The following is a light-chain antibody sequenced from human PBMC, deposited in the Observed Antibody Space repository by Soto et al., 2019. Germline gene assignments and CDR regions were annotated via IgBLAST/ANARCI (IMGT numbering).Light chain of an antibody. Sequence: SYELTQPPSVSVAPGQTARITCGGHNIRSKSVHWYQQKPGQAPVLVVYDDRDRPSGIPERFSGSNSGNTATLTISRVEAGDEDEYYCQVWDSSSDHFVSGTGTKVTVL. CDR3: QVWDSSSDHFV. CDR1: NIRSKS. J-gene: IGLJ1*01. CDR2: DDR. V-gene: IGLV3-21*02.